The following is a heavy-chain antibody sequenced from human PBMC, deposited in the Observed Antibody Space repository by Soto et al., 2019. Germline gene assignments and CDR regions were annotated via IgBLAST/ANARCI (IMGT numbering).Heavy chain of an antibody. CDR1: GFTGSSYW. V-gene: IGHV3-7*01. J-gene: IGHJ4*02. CDR2: IKQDGSEK. Sequence: SLRLSCAASGFTGSSYWMSWVRQAPGKGLEWVANIKQDGSEKYYVDSVKGRFTISRANAKNSLYLQMNRLRAEDTAVYYCARVLRYFDWLSYYFDYWGQGTLVTVSS. CDR3: ARVLRYFDWLSYYFDY. D-gene: IGHD3-9*01.